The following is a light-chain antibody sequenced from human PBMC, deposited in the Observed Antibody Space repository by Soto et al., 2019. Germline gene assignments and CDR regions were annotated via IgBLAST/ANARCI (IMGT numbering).Light chain of an antibody. CDR1: SSDVGGYNY. V-gene: IGLV2-8*01. CDR2: EVS. J-gene: IGLJ1*01. CDR3: SSYAGSNNFGV. Sequence: QSVLTQPPSASGSPGQSVTISCTGTSSDVGGYNYVSWYQQHPGKAPKIMIYEVSKRPSGVPDRFSGSKSGNTASLTVSGLQDEDEADYYCSSYAGSNNFGVFGHGNKVTVL.